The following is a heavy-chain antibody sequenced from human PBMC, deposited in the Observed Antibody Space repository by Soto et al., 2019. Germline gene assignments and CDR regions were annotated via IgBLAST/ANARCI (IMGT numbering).Heavy chain of an antibody. CDR3: ARHGGYFFDY. D-gene: IGHD3-16*01. CDR2: IYHGLSI. V-gene: IGHV4-34*01. Sequence: QMQLQQWGAGLLKPSETLSLTCAVYSGPFSGHYWSWIRQPPGKDLEWIGEIYHGLSIVYNPSLKSRVAISGDSSKNHFALKFNYVTAADSAVYYWARHGGYFFDYWGQGTLVTVPS. J-gene: IGHJ4*02. CDR1: SGPFSGHY.